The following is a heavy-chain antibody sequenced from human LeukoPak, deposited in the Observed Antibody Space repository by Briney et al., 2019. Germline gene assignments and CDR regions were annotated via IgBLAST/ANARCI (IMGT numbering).Heavy chain of an antibody. CDR3: AKSLSRPGIAAAGHF. D-gene: IGHD6-13*01. V-gene: IGHV3-30*02. CDR1: GFTFSSYG. Sequence: GGSLRLSCAASGFTFSSYGMHWVRQAPGKGLEWVAFIRYDRSNKYYADSVKGRFTISRDNSKNTLYLQMNSLRAEDTAVYYCAKSLSRPGIAAAGHFWGQGTLVTVSS. J-gene: IGHJ4*02. CDR2: IRYDRSNK.